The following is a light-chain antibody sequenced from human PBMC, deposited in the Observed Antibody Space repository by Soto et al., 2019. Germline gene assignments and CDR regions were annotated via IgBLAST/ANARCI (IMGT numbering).Light chain of an antibody. CDR2: GAS. CDR1: QSVYNNY. J-gene: IGKJ2*01. CDR3: QQYGSSVYT. Sequence: EMVLTQSPVTLSLSPGEGASLSCKASQSVYNNYLAWYQHKPGRSPRLLIYGASTRAAGIPDRFSGSGSGTDFTLTITRLDPEDFAIYYCQQYGSSVYTFGQGTKVDIK. V-gene: IGKV3-20*01.